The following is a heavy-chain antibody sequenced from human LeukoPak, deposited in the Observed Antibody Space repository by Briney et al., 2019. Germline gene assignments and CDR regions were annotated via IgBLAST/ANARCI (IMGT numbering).Heavy chain of an antibody. J-gene: IGHJ5*02. Sequence: SETLSLTCTVSGGSISSYYWSWIRQPPGKGLELIGYIYTSGSTNYNPSLKSRVTISVDTSKHQFSLKLSSVTAADTAVYYCARHKYSSSRRGFDPWGQGTLVTVSS. CDR2: IYTSGST. V-gene: IGHV4-4*09. CDR1: GGSISSYY. D-gene: IGHD6-6*01. CDR3: ARHKYSSSRRGFDP.